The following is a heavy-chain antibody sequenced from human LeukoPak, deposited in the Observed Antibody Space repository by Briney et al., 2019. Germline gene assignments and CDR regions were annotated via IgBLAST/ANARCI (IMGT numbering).Heavy chain of an antibody. Sequence: PSETLSLTCTVSGGSISSGDYYWSWIRQPPGTGLEWIGYIYYSGSTYYNPSLKSRVTISVDTSKNQFSLKLSSVTAADTAVYYCARVSTFFTETGTTKRWFDPWGQGTLVTVSS. CDR2: IYYSGST. J-gene: IGHJ5*02. CDR3: ARVSTFFTETGTTKRWFDP. V-gene: IGHV4-30-4*01. CDR1: GGSISSGDYY. D-gene: IGHD1-1*01.